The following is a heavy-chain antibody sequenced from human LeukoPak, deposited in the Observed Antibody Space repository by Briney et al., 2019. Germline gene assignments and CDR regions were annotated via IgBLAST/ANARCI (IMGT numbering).Heavy chain of an antibody. CDR2: IKEDGSEK. CDR1: GFTFGNYW. V-gene: IGHV3-7*03. Sequence: GGSLRLSCAASGFTFGNYWMSWVRQAPGKGLEWVANIKEDGSEKYYVDSVKGRFTISRDNARNSLYLQLNSLRAEDTAVYYCATYYDFWSGYYTYYFDYWGQGTLVTVSS. J-gene: IGHJ4*02. D-gene: IGHD3-3*01. CDR3: ATYYDFWSGYYTYYFDY.